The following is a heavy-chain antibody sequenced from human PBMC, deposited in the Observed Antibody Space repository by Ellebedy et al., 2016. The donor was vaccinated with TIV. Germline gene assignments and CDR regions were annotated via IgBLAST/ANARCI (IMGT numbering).Heavy chain of an antibody. CDR1: GGSVSSGVYY. CDR3: ARMTTSSFSSYYYGMDV. V-gene: IGHV4-61*08. J-gene: IGHJ6*02. D-gene: IGHD4-17*01. Sequence: SETLSLTCTVSGGSVSSGVYYWSWIRQPPGKGLEWIGYIYYSGSPMYNPSLKSRVTISVDTSKNQFSLKLSSGTAADTAVYYCARMTTSSFSSYYYGMDVWGQGTTVTVSS. CDR2: IYYSGSP.